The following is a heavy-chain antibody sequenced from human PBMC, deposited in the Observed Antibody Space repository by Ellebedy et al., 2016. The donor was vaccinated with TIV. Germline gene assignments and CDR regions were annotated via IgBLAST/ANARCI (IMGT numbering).Heavy chain of an antibody. CDR2: IYYSGSI. CDR3: ARVDSGYDP. D-gene: IGHD5-12*01. J-gene: IGHJ5*02. Sequence: SETLSLXXTVSGGSISSGDYYWSWIRQPPGKGLEWIGYIYYSGSIYYNPSLKSRVTISVDTSKNQFSLKLSSVTAADTAVYYCARVDSGYDPWGQGTLVTVSS. CDR1: GGSISSGDYY. V-gene: IGHV4-30-4*01.